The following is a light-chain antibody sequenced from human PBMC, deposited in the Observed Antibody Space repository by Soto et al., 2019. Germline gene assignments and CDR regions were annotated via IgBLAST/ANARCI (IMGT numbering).Light chain of an antibody. V-gene: IGLV2-14*01. J-gene: IGLJ1*01. CDR1: SGDIGDYNY. Sequence: ALTQPASVSGSPGQSFTISCVGTSGDIGDYNYVSWYQQHPGKVPKVIIYDVSNRPSGVSYRFSGTKSGNTASLTVSGLQAEDEADYYCCSYTRSGTLIFGTGTKVTVL. CDR2: DVS. CDR3: CSYTRSGTLI.